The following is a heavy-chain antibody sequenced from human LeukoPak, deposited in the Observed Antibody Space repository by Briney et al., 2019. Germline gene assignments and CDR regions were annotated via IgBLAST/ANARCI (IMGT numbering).Heavy chain of an antibody. CDR3: ARGDHGRFDY. CDR1: GVTVSSNF. CDR2: IYTGGST. J-gene: IGHJ4*02. Sequence: PGGSLRLSCAASGVTVSSNFMSWVRQSPGAGLEWVSIIYTGGSTYHADSVKGGFTLSRHDSKNTLYLQMNSLRVEDTAVYYCARGDHGRFDYWGQGTLVTVSS. D-gene: IGHD1-14*01. V-gene: IGHV3-53*04.